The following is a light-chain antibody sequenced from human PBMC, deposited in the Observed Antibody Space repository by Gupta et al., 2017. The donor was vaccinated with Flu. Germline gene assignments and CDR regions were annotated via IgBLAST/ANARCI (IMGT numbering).Light chain of an antibody. CDR3: QQYDNHLGT. V-gene: IGKV1-33*01. CDR1: QDIRNA. CDR2: DAY. Sequence: VGHIVTITCQASQDIRNALKWYQQKPGKAPKLLIYDAYILETVVPSRFSGSGSGTDFTFTISSVQAEYIVTYYCQQYDNHLGTFGQGTKLEIK. J-gene: IGKJ2*02.